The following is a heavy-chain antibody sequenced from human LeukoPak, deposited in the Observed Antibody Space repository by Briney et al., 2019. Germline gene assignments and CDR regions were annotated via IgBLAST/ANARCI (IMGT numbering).Heavy chain of an antibody. J-gene: IGHJ4*02. V-gene: IGHV1-18*01. CDR3: ARGSTIRYYYDSSGYYRGAVDY. Sequence: ASVKVSCKASGYTFTNYGINWVRQAPGQGLEWMGWISGYNGNTNYAQKFQGRVTMTTDTSTSTAYMELRSLRSDDTAVYYCARGSTIRYYYDSSGYYRGAVDYWGQGTLVTVSS. CDR1: GYTFTNYG. D-gene: IGHD3-22*01. CDR2: ISGYNGNT.